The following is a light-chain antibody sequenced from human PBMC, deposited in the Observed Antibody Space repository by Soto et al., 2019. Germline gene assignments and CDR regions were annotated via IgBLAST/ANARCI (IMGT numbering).Light chain of an antibody. CDR1: SSDVATYNY. V-gene: IGLV2-11*01. Sequence: QSALTQPRSVSGSPGQSVTISCTGTSSDVATYNYVSWYQQHPGKAPKLLIYDVSKWPSGVPDRFSGSKSGNTASLTISGLQAEDEADYYCCSYATSPTDVFGTGTKLTVL. CDR2: DVS. CDR3: CSYATSPTDV. J-gene: IGLJ1*01.